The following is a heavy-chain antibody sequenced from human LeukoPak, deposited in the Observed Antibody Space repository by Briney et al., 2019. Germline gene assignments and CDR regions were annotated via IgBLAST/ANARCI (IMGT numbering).Heavy chain of an antibody. J-gene: IGHJ4*02. D-gene: IGHD1-26*01. CDR3: ARERGDKWELSGGFDY. CDR2: INPNSGGT. V-gene: IGHV1-2*02. CDR1: GYTFTSYD. Sequence: GASVKVSCKASGYTFTSYDINWVRQAPGQGLEWMGWINPNSGGTNYAQKFQGRVTMTRDTSISTAYTELSRLRSDDTAVYYCARERGDKWELSGGFDYWGQGTLVTVSS.